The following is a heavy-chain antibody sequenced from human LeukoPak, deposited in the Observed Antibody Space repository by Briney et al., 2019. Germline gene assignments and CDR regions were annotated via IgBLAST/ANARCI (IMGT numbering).Heavy chain of an antibody. J-gene: IGHJ4*02. CDR1: GYTFTSYA. D-gene: IGHD3-22*01. CDR3: ARGRYYYDSSGYYFD. CDR2: INAGNGNA. V-gene: IGHV1-3*01. Sequence: GASVKVSCKASGYTFTSYAMHWVRQAPGQRLEWMGWINAGNGNAKYSQKFQGRVTMTRNTSISTAYMELSSLRSEDTAVYYCARGRYYYDSSGYYFDWGQGTLVTVSS.